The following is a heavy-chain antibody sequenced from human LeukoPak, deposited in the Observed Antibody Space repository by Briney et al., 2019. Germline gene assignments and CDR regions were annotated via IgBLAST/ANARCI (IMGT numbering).Heavy chain of an antibody. J-gene: IGHJ4*02. CDR1: GFTFRKYW. D-gene: IGHD1-26*01. Sequence: GGSLRLSCAASGFTFRKYWLHWVRQAPGKGLVWVSRINPDDESTSYADSVKGRFTISRDNAKSTLYLQMNSLRAEDTAVYYCAALGISGSYYFDYWGQGTLVTVSS. CDR2: INPDDEST. V-gene: IGHV3-74*01. CDR3: AALGISGSYYFDY.